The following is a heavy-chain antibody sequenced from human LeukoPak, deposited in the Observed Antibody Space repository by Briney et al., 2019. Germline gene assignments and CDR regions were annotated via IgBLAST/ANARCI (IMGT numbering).Heavy chain of an antibody. CDR1: GFTFSSYG. CDR2: ISYDGSNK. J-gene: IGHJ4*02. V-gene: IGHV3-30*18. D-gene: IGHD6-13*01. CDR3: AKRIQYSSSWDPFDY. Sequence: GGSLRLSCAASGFTFSSYGMHWVRQAPGKGLEWVAVISYDGSNKYYADSVKGRFTISRDNSKNTLFLQINSLRAEDTAVYYCAKRIQYSSSWDPFDYWGQGTLVTVSS.